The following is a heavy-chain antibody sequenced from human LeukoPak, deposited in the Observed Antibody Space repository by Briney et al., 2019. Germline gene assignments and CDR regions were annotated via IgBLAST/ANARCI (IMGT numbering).Heavy chain of an antibody. V-gene: IGHV3-48*03. D-gene: IGHD6-13*01. Sequence: PGGSLRLSCVVSGLSISSYEMNWVRQAPGKGLEWVSYISSTGRITYYADSVKGRFTISRDNAKNSLYLQMNSLRAEDTAVHYCASHSSSWYYFDYWGQGTLVTVSS. CDR2: ISSTGRIT. CDR3: ASHSSSWYYFDY. CDR1: GLSISSYE. J-gene: IGHJ4*02.